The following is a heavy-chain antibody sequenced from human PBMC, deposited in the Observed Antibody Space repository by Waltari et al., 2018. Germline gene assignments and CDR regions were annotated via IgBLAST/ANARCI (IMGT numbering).Heavy chain of an antibody. D-gene: IGHD2-15*01. CDR1: GYTFTDSR. CDR3: ARDYCNGGSCFFYYMDV. V-gene: IGHV1-2*04. Sequence: QVQLMQSGAEVKRPGASVKVSCKASGYTFTDSRMHWVRQAPGQGLEWMGWIYPDSGVSKYAQKFQGWVTMTRDTSISTAYMELSRLRSDDTAVYYCARDYCNGGSCFFYYMDVWGKGTTVTVSS. CDR2: IYPDSGVS. J-gene: IGHJ6*03.